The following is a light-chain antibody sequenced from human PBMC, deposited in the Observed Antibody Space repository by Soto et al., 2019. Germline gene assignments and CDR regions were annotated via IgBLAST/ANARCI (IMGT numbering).Light chain of an antibody. CDR1: QSVSSSY. CDR2: GAS. V-gene: IGKV3-20*01. Sequence: EIVLTQSPGTLSLSPVERATLSCRASQSVSSSYLAWYQQKPGQAPRLLIYGASSRATGIPDRFSGSGSGTDFTLTISRLEPEDFAVYYCQQYGGSPLYTFGQGTKVDIK. J-gene: IGKJ2*01. CDR3: QQYGGSPLYT.